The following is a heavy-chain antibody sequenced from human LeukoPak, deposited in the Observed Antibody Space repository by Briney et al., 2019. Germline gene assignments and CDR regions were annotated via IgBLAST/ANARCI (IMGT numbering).Heavy chain of an antibody. CDR1: GGSFSGYY. J-gene: IGHJ5*02. V-gene: IGHV4-34*01. CDR3: ARGENTMILGDWFDP. D-gene: IGHD3-22*01. Sequence: SETLSLTCAVYGGSFSGYYWSWIRQPPGKGLEWIGSIYYSGSTYYNPSLKSRVTISVDTSKNQFSLKLSSVTAADTAVYYCARGENTMILGDWFDPWGQGTLVTVSS. CDR2: IYYSGST.